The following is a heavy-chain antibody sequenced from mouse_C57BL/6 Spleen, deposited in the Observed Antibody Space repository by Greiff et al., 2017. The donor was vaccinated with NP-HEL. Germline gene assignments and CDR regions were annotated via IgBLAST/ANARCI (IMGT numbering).Heavy chain of an antibody. CDR3: ASSGRLRQTWFAY. CDR1: GYTFTSSW. V-gene: IGHV1-69*01. J-gene: IGHJ3*01. Sequence: QVQLQQSGAELVMPGASVKLSCKASGYTFTSSWMHWVKQRPGQGLEWIGEIDPSDSYTNYNQKFKGKSTLPVDKSSSTAYMQLSSLTAEDSAVYFCASSGRLRQTWFAYWGQGTLVTVSA. D-gene: IGHD2-4*01. CDR2: IDPSDSYT.